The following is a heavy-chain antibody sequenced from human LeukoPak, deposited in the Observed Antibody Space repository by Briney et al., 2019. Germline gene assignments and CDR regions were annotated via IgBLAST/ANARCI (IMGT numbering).Heavy chain of an antibody. Sequence: ASVKVSCKASGYTFTSYDINWVRQATGQGLEWMGWMNPNSGNTGYAQKFQGRVTMTRNTSISTAYMELSSLRSEDTAVYYCARAEYTTGTTGFDYWGQGTLVTVSS. J-gene: IGHJ4*02. CDR2: MNPNSGNT. CDR3: ARAEYTTGTTGFDY. V-gene: IGHV1-8*01. CDR1: GYTFTSYD. D-gene: IGHD1-1*01.